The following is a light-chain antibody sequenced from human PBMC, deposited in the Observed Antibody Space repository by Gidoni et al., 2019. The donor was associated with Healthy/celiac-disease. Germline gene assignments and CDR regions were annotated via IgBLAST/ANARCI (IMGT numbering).Light chain of an antibody. V-gene: IGLV3-19*01. CDR2: GKN. CDR3: NSRDSSGNHVV. J-gene: IGLJ2*01. Sequence: SSELTQDPAVSVALGQTVRITCQGDSRRTYYASWYQQKPGQAPVLVIYGKNNRPSGIPDRFSGSRSGNTASLTITGAQAEDEADYYCNSRDSSGNHVVFGGGTKLTVL. CDR1: SRRTYY.